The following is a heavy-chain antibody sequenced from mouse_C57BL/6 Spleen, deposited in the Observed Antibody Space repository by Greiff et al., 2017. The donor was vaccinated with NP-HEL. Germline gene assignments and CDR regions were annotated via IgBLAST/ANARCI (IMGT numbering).Heavy chain of an antibody. D-gene: IGHD2-4*01. CDR1: GFTFSSYA. J-gene: IGHJ4*01. V-gene: IGHV5-4*01. CDR2: ISDGGSYT. CDR3: ARDGDYDDAMDY. Sequence: EVKLVESGGGLVKPGGSLKLSCAASGFTFSSYAMSWVRQTPEKRLEWVATISDGGSYTYYPDNVKGRFTISRDNAKNNLYLQMSHLKSEDTAMYYCARDGDYDDAMDYWGQGTSVTVSS.